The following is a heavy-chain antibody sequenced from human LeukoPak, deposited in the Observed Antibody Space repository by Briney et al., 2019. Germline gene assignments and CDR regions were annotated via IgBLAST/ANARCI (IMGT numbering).Heavy chain of an antibody. CDR1: GFIFSRYW. CDR3: ARGARDGYIIDY. V-gene: IGHV3-7*01. CDR2: IKQDGSEK. Sequence: GGSLRLSCAASGFIFSRYWMTWVRQAPGKGLEWVAKIKQDGSEKYYADSVKGRFTISRDNAKNSLYLQMNSLRAEDTAVYYCARGARDGYIIDYWGQGTLVTVSS. D-gene: IGHD5-24*01. J-gene: IGHJ4*02.